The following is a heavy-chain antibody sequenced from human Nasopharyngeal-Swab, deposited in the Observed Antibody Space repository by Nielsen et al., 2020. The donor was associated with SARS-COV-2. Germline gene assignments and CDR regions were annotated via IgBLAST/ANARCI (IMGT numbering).Heavy chain of an antibody. CDR2: ISASGGST. V-gene: IGHV3-23*01. Sequence: GGSLRLSCIASGFTVNTYAMAWVRRTPGRGLQWVSGISASGGSTYYTDSVKGRFAVSRDNSRNTLYLQMHSLRVEDTALYYCAKDDVVRGDAFDIWGQGTMVTVSS. J-gene: IGHJ3*02. D-gene: IGHD3-10*01. CDR1: GFTVNTYA. CDR3: AKDDVVRGDAFDI.